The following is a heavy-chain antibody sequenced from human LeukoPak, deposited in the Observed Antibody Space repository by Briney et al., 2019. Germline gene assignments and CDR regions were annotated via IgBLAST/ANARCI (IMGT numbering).Heavy chain of an antibody. CDR1: GFTFSSYG. D-gene: IGHD6-13*01. J-gene: IGHJ4*02. CDR2: IWYDGSNK. V-gene: IGHV3-33*01. CDR3: ARGDPGQPDY. Sequence: PGGSLRLSCAASGFTFSSYGMHWVRQAPGKGLEWVAVIWYDGSNKYYAESAKGRFTIYRDNSKNMLYLQKNSLRAEDTAVYYCARGDPGQPDYWGQGTLVTVSS.